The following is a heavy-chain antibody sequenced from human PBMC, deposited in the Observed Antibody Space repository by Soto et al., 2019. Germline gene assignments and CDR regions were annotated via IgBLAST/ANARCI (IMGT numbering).Heavy chain of an antibody. J-gene: IGHJ4*02. V-gene: IGHV1-3*05. D-gene: IGHD2-21*02. Sequence: QVQLVQSGAEEKKPGAPVKVSCKASGYTFTSYAMHWVRQAPGQRLEWMGWTNAGNGNTKYSQKFQGRVTITRDPSASTAYMELRSLGSEATAVYYCARSIVVVTALDYWGQGTLVTVSS. CDR3: ARSIVVVTALDY. CDR2: TNAGNGNT. CDR1: GYTFTSYA.